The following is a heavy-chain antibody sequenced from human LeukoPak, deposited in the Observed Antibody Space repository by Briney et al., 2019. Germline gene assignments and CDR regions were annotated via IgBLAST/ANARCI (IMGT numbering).Heavy chain of an antibody. CDR3: ARGARQYFYAMDV. Sequence: ASVKVSCKAFGYTFISYYMNWVRQAPGQGLEWMGIINPSGGSTSYAQKFQGRVTMTTDTSTSTAYMELRSLRSDDTAVYYCARGARQYFYAMDVWGQGTTVTVSS. J-gene: IGHJ6*02. CDR1: GYTFISYY. V-gene: IGHV1-46*01. CDR2: INPSGGST.